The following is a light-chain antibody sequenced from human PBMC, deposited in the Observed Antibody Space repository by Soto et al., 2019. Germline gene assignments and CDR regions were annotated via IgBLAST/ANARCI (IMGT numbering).Light chain of an antibody. CDR3: TSYSGSNTPYV. CDR1: SSDVGSYNL. CDR2: EVT. J-gene: IGLJ1*01. V-gene: IGLV2-14*02. Sequence: QSALTQPASVSGSPGQSVTISCTGTSSDVGSYNLVSWYQQHPGKAPKLMISEVTNRPSGVPDRFSGSKSGNTASLTVSGLQAEDEADYYCTSYSGSNTPYVFGTGTKVTVL.